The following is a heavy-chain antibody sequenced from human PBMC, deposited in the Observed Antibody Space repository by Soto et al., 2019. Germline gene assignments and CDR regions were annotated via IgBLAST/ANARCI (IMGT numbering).Heavy chain of an antibody. CDR3: AKDQSSVWYFDG. V-gene: IGHV3-23*01. D-gene: IGHD3-16*01. Sequence: EVQLLESGGGLVQPGGSLTLSCVASGLTFSRYAMSWVRQAPGKGLERVAAITDSGSSTYYADSVRGRFTISRDNFKDTLYLQMKSLRAEDTAIYYCAKDQSSVWYFDGWGQGSVVTVSS. J-gene: IGHJ3*01. CDR2: ITDSGSST. CDR1: GLTFSRYA.